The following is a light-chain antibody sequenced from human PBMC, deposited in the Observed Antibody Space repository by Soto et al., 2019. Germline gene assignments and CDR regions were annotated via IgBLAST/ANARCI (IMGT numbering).Light chain of an antibody. V-gene: IGKV1-5*03. J-gene: IGKJ1*01. CDR3: QHYNSYSEA. CDR2: KAS. Sequence: DIQMTQSPSTLSVSVGDRFTITCRAIQTISSWLAWYQQKPGKAPKLLIYKASTLKSGVPSRFSGSGSGTEFTLTISSLQPDDFATYYCQHYNSYSEAFGQGTKVDI. CDR1: QTISSW.